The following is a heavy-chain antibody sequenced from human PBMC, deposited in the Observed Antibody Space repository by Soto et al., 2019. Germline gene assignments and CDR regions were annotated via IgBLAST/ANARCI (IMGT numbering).Heavy chain of an antibody. CDR2: IGSSSSYT. CDR3: ARDADILTGSDAFDI. Sequence: GGSLILSCAASGFTFSDYYMSWIRQAPGKGLEWVSYIGSSSSYTNYADSVKGRFTISRDNAKNSLYLQMNSLRAEDTAAYYCARDADILTGSDAFDIWGQGTMVTVSS. D-gene: IGHD3-9*01. V-gene: IGHV3-11*05. CDR1: GFTFSDYY. J-gene: IGHJ3*02.